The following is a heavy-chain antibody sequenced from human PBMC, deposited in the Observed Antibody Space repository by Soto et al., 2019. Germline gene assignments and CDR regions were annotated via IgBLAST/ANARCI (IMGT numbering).Heavy chain of an antibody. D-gene: IGHD6-13*01. Sequence: QVQLVQSGAEVKKPGASVKVSCEASGYTFSSYGISWVRQAPGQGFEWMGWISGYNSITRYAQKFQGRVTMTTDTSTSTAYMELRSLRSDDTAVYYCARAFGSTDYWGQGTVVTVSS. CDR2: ISGYNSIT. CDR3: ARAFGSTDY. J-gene: IGHJ4*02. V-gene: IGHV1-18*01. CDR1: GYTFSSYG.